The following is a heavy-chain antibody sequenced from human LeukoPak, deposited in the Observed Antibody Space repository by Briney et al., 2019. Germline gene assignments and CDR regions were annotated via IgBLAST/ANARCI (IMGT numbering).Heavy chain of an antibody. D-gene: IGHD5-24*01. CDR2: ISYDGSNK. CDR1: GFTFSSYA. J-gene: IGHJ4*02. V-gene: IGHV3-30-3*01. CDR3: ARTGERWLQLYFDY. Sequence: GGSLRLSCAASGFTFSSYAMHWVRQAPGKGLEGVAVISYDGSNKYYADSVKGRFTISRDNSKNTLYLQMNSLRAEDTAVYYCARTGERWLQLYFDYWGQGTLVTVSS.